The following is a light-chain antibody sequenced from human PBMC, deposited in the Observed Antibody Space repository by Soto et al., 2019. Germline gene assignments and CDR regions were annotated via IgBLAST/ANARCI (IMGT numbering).Light chain of an antibody. J-gene: IGKJ2*01. CDR2: TAS. Sequence: DRVTITCRASQRITTYLNWYQQKPGKAPKLLISTASTLQRGVPSRFSGSGSGTDFTLTITTLQPEDFATYFCQQSYSTPYTFGQGTKLEIK. CDR3: QQSYSTPYT. CDR1: QRITTY. V-gene: IGKV1-39*01.